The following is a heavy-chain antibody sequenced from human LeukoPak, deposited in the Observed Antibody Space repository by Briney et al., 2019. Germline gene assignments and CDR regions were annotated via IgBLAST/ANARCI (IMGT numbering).Heavy chain of an antibody. Sequence: SVKVPCKASGGTFSSYTISWVRQAPGQGLEWMGRIIPILGIANYAQKFQGRVTITADKSTSTAYMELRSLRSDDTAVYYCARATPRHYGGPMGGNWFDPWGQGTLVTVSS. CDR2: IIPILGIA. CDR3: ARATPRHYGGPMGGNWFDP. CDR1: GGTFSSYT. D-gene: IGHD4-23*01. V-gene: IGHV1-69*02. J-gene: IGHJ5*02.